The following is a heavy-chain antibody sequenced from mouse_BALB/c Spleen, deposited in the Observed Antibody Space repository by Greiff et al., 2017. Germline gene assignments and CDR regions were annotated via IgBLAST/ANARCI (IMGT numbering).Heavy chain of an antibody. CDR3: ARSYGNYEGYYAMDY. Sequence: VQLVESGAELVRPGASVKISCKAFGYTITNHHINWVKQRPGQGLDWIGYINPYNDYTSYNQKFKGKATMTVDKSSSTAYMELARLTSEDSAIYYCARSYGNYEGYYAMDYWGQGTSVTVSS. V-gene: IGHV1S137*01. J-gene: IGHJ4*01. CDR1: GYTITNHH. CDR2: INPYNDYT. D-gene: IGHD2-1*01.